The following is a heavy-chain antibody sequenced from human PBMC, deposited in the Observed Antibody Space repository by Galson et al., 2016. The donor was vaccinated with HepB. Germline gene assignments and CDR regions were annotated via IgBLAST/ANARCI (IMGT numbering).Heavy chain of an antibody. CDR3: ARGHSSGYYLDV. CDR2: IYDDGSRT. J-gene: IGHJ6*02. Sequence: SLRLSCAASGFSFSSHWMHWVRQAPGRGLVWVSRIYDDGSRTNYADSVKGRFTISRDNAKNTVYLQVNSLRAEDTAVYYCARGHSSGYYLDVWGQGTTVTVPS. V-gene: IGHV3-74*01. CDR1: GFSFSSHW. D-gene: IGHD3-22*01.